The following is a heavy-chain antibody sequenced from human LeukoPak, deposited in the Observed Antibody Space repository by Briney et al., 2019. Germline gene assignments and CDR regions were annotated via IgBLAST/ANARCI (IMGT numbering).Heavy chain of an antibody. Sequence: ASVKVSCKASGGTFSSYAISWVRQAPGQGIEWMGWINPNSGGTNYAQKFQGRVTMTRDTSISTAYMELSRLRSDDTAVYYCARGGIVVVVAATLSMDVWGKGTTVTVSS. J-gene: IGHJ6*03. CDR1: GGTFSSYA. D-gene: IGHD2-15*01. V-gene: IGHV1-2*02. CDR3: ARGGIVVVVAATLSMDV. CDR2: INPNSGGT.